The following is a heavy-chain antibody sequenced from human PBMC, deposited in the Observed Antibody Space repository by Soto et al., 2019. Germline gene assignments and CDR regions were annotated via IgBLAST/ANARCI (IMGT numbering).Heavy chain of an antibody. J-gene: IGHJ4*02. V-gene: IGHV4-59*01. CDR2: IYYSGST. Sequence: SETLSLTCTVSGGSISSYYWSWVRQPPGKGLEWIGYIYYSGSTNYNPSLKSQVTIPVDTSKNQFSLELSSVTAADTAVYYCARSDGRYWGQGTLVTVSS. CDR1: GGSISSYY. CDR3: ARSDGRY.